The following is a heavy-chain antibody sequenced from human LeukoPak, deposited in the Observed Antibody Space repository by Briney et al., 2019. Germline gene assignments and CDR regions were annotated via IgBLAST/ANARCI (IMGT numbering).Heavy chain of an antibody. D-gene: IGHD2-2*01. CDR1: GYTFTGYY. J-gene: IGHJ4*02. V-gene: IGHV1-2*02. CDR3: ARDRNHHYCSSTSCYQGFDY. CDR2: INPNSGGT. Sequence: ASVKVSCKASGYTFTGYYMHWVRQAPGQGLEWMGWINPNSGGTNYAQKFQGRVTMTRDTSISTAYMELSRLRFDDTAVYYCARDRNHHYCSSTSCYQGFDYWGQGTLVTVSS.